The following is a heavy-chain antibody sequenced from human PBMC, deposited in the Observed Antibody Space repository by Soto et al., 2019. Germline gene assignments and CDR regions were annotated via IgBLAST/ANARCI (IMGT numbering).Heavy chain of an antibody. CDR1: GYTFTSYA. CDR2: INAGNGNT. J-gene: IGHJ4*02. D-gene: IGHD2-2*01. CDR3: ARDPSRYCSSTSCSDY. Sequence: GASVKVSCKASGYTFTSYAMHWVRQAPGQRLEWMGWINAGNGNTKYSQKFQGRVTITRDTSASTAYMELSSLRSEDTAVYYCARDPSRYCSSTSCSDYWGQGTLVTVSS. V-gene: IGHV1-3*01.